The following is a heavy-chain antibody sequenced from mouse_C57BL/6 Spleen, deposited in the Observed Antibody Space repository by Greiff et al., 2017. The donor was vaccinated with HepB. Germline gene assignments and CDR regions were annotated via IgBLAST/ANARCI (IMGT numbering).Heavy chain of an antibody. V-gene: IGHV1-39*01. CDR1: GYSFTDYN. CDR3: ASLITTTFDY. J-gene: IGHJ2*01. D-gene: IGHD1-1*01. CDR2: INPNYVTT. Sequence: EVQLQQSGPELVKPGASVKISCKASGYSFTDYNMNWVKQSHGTCLEWIAVINPNYVTTSSKQKFKGKVTLTVDQSSSTAYMQLNSLTSEDSAVYYCASLITTTFDYWGQGTTLTVAA.